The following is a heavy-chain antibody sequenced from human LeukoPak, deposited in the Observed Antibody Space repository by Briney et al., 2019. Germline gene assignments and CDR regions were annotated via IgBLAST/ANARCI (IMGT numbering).Heavy chain of an antibody. J-gene: IGHJ4*02. CDR2: MNPNSGNT. CDR3: GRDRDYYDSAGK. Sequence: ASVKVSCKASGYTFTSYDINWVRQATGQGLEWMGWMNPNSGNTGYAQKFQGRVTMTRNTSISTAYMELSSLRSDDTAVYYCGRDRDYYDSAGKWGQGTLVTVSS. V-gene: IGHV1-8*01. CDR1: GYTFTSYD. D-gene: IGHD3-22*01.